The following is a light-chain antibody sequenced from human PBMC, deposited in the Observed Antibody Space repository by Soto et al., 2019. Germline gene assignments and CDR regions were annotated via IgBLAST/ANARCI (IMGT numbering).Light chain of an antibody. Sequence: SYELTQPPSVSVSPGQTASITCSGDKLGDKYACWYQQKPGQSPVVVIYQDTKRPSGIPERFSGSNSGNTATLTISGTQAMDEGDYYCQAWDSSTVVFGGGTQLTVL. J-gene: IGLJ3*02. CDR3: QAWDSSTVV. CDR1: KLGDKY. V-gene: IGLV3-1*01. CDR2: QDT.